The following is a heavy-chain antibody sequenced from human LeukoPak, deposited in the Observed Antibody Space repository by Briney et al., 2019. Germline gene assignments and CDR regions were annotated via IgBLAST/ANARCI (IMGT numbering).Heavy chain of an antibody. J-gene: IGHJ4*02. CDR3: ARTGSAEDY. Sequence: SETLSLTCAVSGGSISSGGYSWSWIRQPPGKGLEWIGEINHSGSTNYNPSLKSRVTISVDTSKNQFSLKLSSVTAADTAVYYCARTGSAEDYWGQGTLVTVSS. V-gene: IGHV4-34*01. D-gene: IGHD1-1*01. CDR2: INHSGST. CDR1: GGSISSGGYS.